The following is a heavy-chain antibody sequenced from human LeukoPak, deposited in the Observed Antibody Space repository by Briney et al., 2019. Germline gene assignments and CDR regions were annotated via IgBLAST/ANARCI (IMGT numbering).Heavy chain of an antibody. CDR2: IRSKALYGTR. D-gene: IGHD1-7*01. Sequence: PGGSLRLSCTGSGFNFGGYAIYWVRQAPGQGLEWVGFIRSKALYGTREYAASVEGRFTISRDASKGIAYLQMNALKIKDPAVYYCPRDNVNYYAPDYWVQGTLVTVSS. V-gene: IGHV3-49*04. J-gene: IGHJ4*02. CDR3: PRDNVNYYAPDY. CDR1: GFNFGGYA.